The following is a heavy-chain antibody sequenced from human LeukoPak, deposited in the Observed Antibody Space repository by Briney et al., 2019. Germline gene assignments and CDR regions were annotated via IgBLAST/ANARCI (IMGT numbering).Heavy chain of an antibody. CDR2: INSSSSYI. Sequence: AGSLTLSCAASGFTFSSYSMNWLRQAQGQGLEWVSYINSSSSYIYYAVSVKGRFTISRDNAKNSLYLQMNSLRAEDTAVYYCAGAGSSSPLIDYWGQGTLVTVSS. D-gene: IGHD6-6*01. V-gene: IGHV3-21*01. CDR1: GFTFSSYS. CDR3: AGAGSSSPLIDY. J-gene: IGHJ4*02.